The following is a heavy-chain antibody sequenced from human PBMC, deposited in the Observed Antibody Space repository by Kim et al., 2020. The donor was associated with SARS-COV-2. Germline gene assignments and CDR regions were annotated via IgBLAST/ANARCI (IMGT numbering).Heavy chain of an antibody. Sequence: GGSLRLSCAASGFTFSTCSMHWVRQAPGKGLESVAVTSHDGISKYYADSVKGRFTISRDNSKNTLYLQMNSLRVDDTALYYCVRDPTEDYNDLDYWGLGTLVTVSS. J-gene: IGHJ4*02. D-gene: IGHD4-4*01. CDR2: TSHDGISK. CDR3: VRDPTEDYNDLDY. CDR1: GFTFSTCS. V-gene: IGHV3-30-3*01.